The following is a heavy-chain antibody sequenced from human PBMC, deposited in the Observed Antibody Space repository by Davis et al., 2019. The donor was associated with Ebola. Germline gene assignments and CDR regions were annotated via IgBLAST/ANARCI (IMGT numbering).Heavy chain of an antibody. CDR1: GFTFRNYG. CDR2: IRYDGNNK. J-gene: IGHJ4*02. V-gene: IGHV3-30*02. D-gene: IGHD3-22*01. Sequence: GGSLRLSCAASGFTFRNYGMHWVRQAPGKGLEWVAFIRYDGNNKSYADSVKGRFTISRDNSKNTLYLQMNSLRAEDTAVYYCAKEGITYYYDSSGYYSLYYFDYWGQGTLVTVSS. CDR3: AKEGITYYYDSSGYYSLYYFDY.